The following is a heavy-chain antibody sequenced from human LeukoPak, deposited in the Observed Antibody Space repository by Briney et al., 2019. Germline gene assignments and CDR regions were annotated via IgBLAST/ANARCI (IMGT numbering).Heavy chain of an antibody. CDR2: IYYSGST. V-gene: IGHV4-39*07. CDR3: ARDQPGYYYYDSSAPFDY. D-gene: IGHD3-22*01. Sequence: SETLSLTCTVSGGSISSSSYYWGWIRQPPGKGLEWIGSIYYSGSTYYNPSLKSRVTISVDTSKNQFSLKLSSVTAADTAVYYCARDQPGYYYYDSSAPFDYWGQGTLVTVSS. J-gene: IGHJ4*02. CDR1: GGSISSSSYY.